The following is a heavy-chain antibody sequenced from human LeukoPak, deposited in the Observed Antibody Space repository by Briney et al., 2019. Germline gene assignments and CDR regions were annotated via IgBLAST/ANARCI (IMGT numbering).Heavy chain of an antibody. CDR2: VSNDGGNK. J-gene: IGHJ4*02. D-gene: IGHD3-10*01. V-gene: IGHV3-33*08. CDR1: GFSFSYYG. Sequence: SGGSLRLSCAASGFSFSYYGMHWVRQAPGKGLEWVAIVSNDGGNKYYADSVKGRFTISRDDSKNTLYLQVNSLRAEDTAVYYCARDRRYYGSGSLGGFDYWGQGTLVTVSS. CDR3: ARDRRYYGSGSLGGFDY.